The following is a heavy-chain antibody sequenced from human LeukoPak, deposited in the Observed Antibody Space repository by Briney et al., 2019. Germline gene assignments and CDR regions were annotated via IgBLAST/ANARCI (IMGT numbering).Heavy chain of an antibody. Sequence: GASVKVSCKASGYTFTSYYMHWVRQAPGQGLEWMGWINPNSGGTNYAQKFQGRVTMTRDTSIRTAYMELRRLRSDDTAVYYWAREGDDYVWGSYRYPFDYWGQGTLVTVSS. D-gene: IGHD3-16*02. CDR3: AREGDDYVWGSYRYPFDY. CDR1: GYTFTSYY. J-gene: IGHJ4*02. CDR2: INPNSGGT. V-gene: IGHV1-2*02.